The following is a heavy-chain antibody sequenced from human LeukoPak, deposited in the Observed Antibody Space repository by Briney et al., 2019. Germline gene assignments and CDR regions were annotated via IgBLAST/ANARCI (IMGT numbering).Heavy chain of an antibody. D-gene: IGHD5-12*01. CDR1: GFTFSSYW. J-gene: IGHJ6*04. CDR2: IKQDGSEK. Sequence: GGSLRLSCAASGFTFSSYWMSWVRQAPGKGLEWVANIKQDGSEKYYVDSVKGRFTISRDNAKNSLYLQMNSLRAEDTAVYYCAREFILPYEPCYYYGMDVWGKGTTVTVSS. V-gene: IGHV3-7*03. CDR3: AREFILPYEPCYYYGMDV.